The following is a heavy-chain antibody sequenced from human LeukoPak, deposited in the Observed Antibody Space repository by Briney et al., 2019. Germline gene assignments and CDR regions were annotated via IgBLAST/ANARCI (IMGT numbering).Heavy chain of an antibody. J-gene: IGHJ4*02. CDR1: GFTFSNHG. V-gene: IGHV3-23*01. D-gene: IGHD3-10*01. CDR2: ISPSGDIT. Sequence: GGSLRLSCAASGFTFSNHGMNWVRQAPGKGLEWVSGISPSGDITYYADSVKGRLTISRDNSKNTLYLEVISLTAEDTAVYYCAKDDAWLRFGEWSQGTLVTVSS. CDR3: AKDDAWLRFGE.